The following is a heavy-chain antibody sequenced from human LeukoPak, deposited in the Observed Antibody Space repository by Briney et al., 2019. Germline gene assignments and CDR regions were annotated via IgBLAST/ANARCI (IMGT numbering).Heavy chain of an antibody. CDR1: GGSFSGYY. Sequence: SETLSLTCAVYGGSFSGYYWSWIRQPPGKGLEWIGNIYYSGNTYYNPSLKSRVTISVDTSKNQFSLKLSSVTAADTAVYYCARHKAVSRSYYFDYWGQGTLVTVSS. CDR2: IYYSGNT. J-gene: IGHJ4*02. CDR3: ARHKAVSRSYYFDY. V-gene: IGHV4-34*01.